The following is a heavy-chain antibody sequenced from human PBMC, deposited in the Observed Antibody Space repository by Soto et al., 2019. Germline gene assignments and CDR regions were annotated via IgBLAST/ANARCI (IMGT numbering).Heavy chain of an antibody. CDR1: GFTFSSYS. Sequence: EVQLVESGGGLVKPGGSLRLSCAASGFTFSSYSMNWVRQAPGKGLEWVSSISSNSSYIYYAVSVKGRFTISRDNAKNSLYLQMNSLRAEDTAVYFCARFTHSSTGYTGSSYFDYWGQGTLVTVSS. J-gene: IGHJ4*02. D-gene: IGHD6-13*01. V-gene: IGHV3-21*01. CDR3: ARFTHSSTGYTGSSYFDY. CDR2: ISSNSSYI.